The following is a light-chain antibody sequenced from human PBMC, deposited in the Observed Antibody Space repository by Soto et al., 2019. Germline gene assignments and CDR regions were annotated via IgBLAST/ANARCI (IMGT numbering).Light chain of an antibody. Sequence: DILMTQSPSTLSASVGDRVTITCRASQSISSWLAWYQQKPGKAPKLLIYKASSLEGGVPSRFSGSGSGTEFTLTISSLQPDDFATYYCQQYKTYWYTFGQGTKLEIK. CDR3: QQYKTYWYT. CDR1: QSISSW. V-gene: IGKV1-5*03. J-gene: IGKJ2*01. CDR2: KAS.